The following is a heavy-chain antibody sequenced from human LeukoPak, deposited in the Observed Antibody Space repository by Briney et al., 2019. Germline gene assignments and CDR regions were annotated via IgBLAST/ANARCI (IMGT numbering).Heavy chain of an antibody. D-gene: IGHD3-22*01. J-gene: IGHJ5*02. CDR1: GFTFSSYA. CDR2: ISGSGGST. Sequence: GGSLRLSCAASGFTFSSYAMSWVRQAPGKGLEWVSGISGSGGSTYYADSVKGRFTISRENSKNTLYPQMNNLRAEDTAVYYCARDSSIMMLVIITTWGQGTLVTVSS. CDR3: ARDSSIMMLVIITT. V-gene: IGHV3-23*01.